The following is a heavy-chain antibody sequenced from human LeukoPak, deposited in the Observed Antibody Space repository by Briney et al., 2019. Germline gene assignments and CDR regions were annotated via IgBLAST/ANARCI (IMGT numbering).Heavy chain of an antibody. Sequence: SETLFLTCTVSGYSISSGYYWGWIRQPPGKGLEWIASIYHSGSTYCNPSLKSRVNISVDTSKNHFSLKLNSVTAADPAVYFCARAFNWNYWFDPWGQGTLVTVSS. CDR3: ARAFNWNYWFDP. V-gene: IGHV4-38-2*02. CDR2: IYHSGST. J-gene: IGHJ5*02. D-gene: IGHD1-1*01. CDR1: GYSISSGYY.